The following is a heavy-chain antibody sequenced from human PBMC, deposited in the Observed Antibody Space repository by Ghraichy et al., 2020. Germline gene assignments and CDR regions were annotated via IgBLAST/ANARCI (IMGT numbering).Heavy chain of an antibody. V-gene: IGHV3-23*01. CDR3: AKRLDYYDTSGFDY. D-gene: IGHD3-22*01. CDR2: ISGSGGST. J-gene: IGHJ4*02. Sequence: GESLNISCAASGFTFSSYAMSWVRQAPGKGLEWVSVISGSGGSTYYADSVKGRFPISRDNSQNTLYLQMNSLRAEDTAVYYCAKRLDYYDTSGFDYWGQGTLVTVSS. CDR1: GFTFSSYA.